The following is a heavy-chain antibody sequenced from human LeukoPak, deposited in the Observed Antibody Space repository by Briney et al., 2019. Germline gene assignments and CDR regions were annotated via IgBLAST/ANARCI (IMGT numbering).Heavy chain of an antibody. CDR3: ARWASGISSYDILTGYYFDY. CDR2: INHSGST. V-gene: IGHV4-34*01. J-gene: IGHJ4*02. Sequence: SETLSLTCAVYGGSFSGYYWSWIRQPPGKGLEWIGEINHSGSTNYNPSLKSRVTISVDTSKNQFSLKLSSVTAADTAVYYCARWASGISSYDILTGYYFDYWGQGTLVTVSS. D-gene: IGHD3-9*01. CDR1: GGSFSGYY.